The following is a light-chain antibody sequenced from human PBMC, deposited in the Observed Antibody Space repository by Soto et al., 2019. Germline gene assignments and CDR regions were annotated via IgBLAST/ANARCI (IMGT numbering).Light chain of an antibody. CDR3: MQLTGTSPNR. V-gene: IGKV3-20*01. Sequence: IVCTQSPGSLSLSQGERATLNCRASQSVSNNYLAWYQHKRGQAPRLLIYGASNRATDIPDRFSGSGSGTDFTLNITRVEPEDSAVYYCMQLTGTSPNRFAQGTKVDI. J-gene: IGKJ1*01. CDR1: QSVSNNY. CDR2: GAS.